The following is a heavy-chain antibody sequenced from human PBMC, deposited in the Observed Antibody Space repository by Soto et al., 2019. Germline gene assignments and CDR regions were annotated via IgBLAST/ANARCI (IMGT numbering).Heavy chain of an antibody. CDR3: ARDGHGMDV. CDR2: IFFTGSA. V-gene: IGHV4-61*01. J-gene: IGHJ6*02. CDR1: GGSVSTGSYD. Sequence: PSETLSLTCTVSGGSVSTGSYDWSWIRQPPGKGLEWIGKIFFTGSAHYNPSLRNRVTMSVDTSKDQFSLTLTSVTAADTAVYYCARDGHGMDVWGQGTTVPVYS.